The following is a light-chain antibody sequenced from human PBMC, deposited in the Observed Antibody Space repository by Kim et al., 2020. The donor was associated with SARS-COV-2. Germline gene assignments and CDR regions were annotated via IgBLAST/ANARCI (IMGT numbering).Light chain of an antibody. CDR3: QAWDSSPYVV. J-gene: IGLJ2*01. Sequence: SYELTHPPPVSVSPGQTASITCSGDKLGDKYACWYQQKPGQSPVLVIYQDSKRPSGIPERFSGSNSGNTATLTISGTQAMDEADYYCQAWDSSPYVVFGGGTQLTVL. CDR1: KLGDKY. CDR2: QDS. V-gene: IGLV3-1*01.